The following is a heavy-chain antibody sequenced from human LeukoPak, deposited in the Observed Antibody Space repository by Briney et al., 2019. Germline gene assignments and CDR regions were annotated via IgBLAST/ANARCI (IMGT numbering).Heavy chain of an antibody. CDR1: GGSISSTNW. V-gene: IGHV4-4*02. J-gene: IGHJ4*02. Sequence: SETLSLTCAVSGGSISSTNWWSWVRQPPGKGLEWIGEIYRSGTTNYKPSLKSRVTISLDKSRNHFSLKLSSVTAADTAVYYCARRAVAGTFDYWGQGTLVTVSS. D-gene: IGHD6-19*01. CDR3: ARRAVAGTFDY. CDR2: IYRSGTT.